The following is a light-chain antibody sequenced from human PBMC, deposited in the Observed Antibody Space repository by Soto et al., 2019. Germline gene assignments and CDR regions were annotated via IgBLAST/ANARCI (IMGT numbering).Light chain of an antibody. CDR1: QSVSSY. CDR3: QQRSDWPPIT. Sequence: EIGLTQSPATLSLSPGERAPLSWRASQSVSSYLAWYQQKPGQAPRLLIYDASNRATGIPARFSGSGSGTDFTLTISSLEPEDFAVYYCQQRSDWPPITFGQGTRLEIK. V-gene: IGKV3-11*01. J-gene: IGKJ5*01. CDR2: DAS.